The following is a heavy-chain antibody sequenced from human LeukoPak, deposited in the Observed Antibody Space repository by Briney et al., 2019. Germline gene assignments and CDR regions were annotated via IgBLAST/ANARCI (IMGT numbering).Heavy chain of an antibody. CDR3: ARLYYYDSSGYGAFDI. J-gene: IGHJ3*02. Sequence: PSETLSLTCIVSGGSISNYYWSWIRQPPGXXXEWIGXIYYSGSTNYNPSLKSRVTISVDTSKNQFSLKLSSVTAADTAVYYCARLYYYDSSGYGAFDIWGQGTMVTVSS. D-gene: IGHD3-22*01. CDR2: IYYSGST. CDR1: GGSISNYY. V-gene: IGHV4-59*01.